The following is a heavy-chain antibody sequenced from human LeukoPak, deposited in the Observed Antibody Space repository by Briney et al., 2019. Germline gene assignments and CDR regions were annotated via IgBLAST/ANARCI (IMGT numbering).Heavy chain of an antibody. D-gene: IGHD1-7*01. CDR1: GYTFTSYG. Sequence: AASVKVSCKASGYTFTSYGISWVRQAPGQGLEWMGWISAYNGNTNYAQKLQGRVTMTTDKSTSTAYMELSSLRSEDTAVYYCARDSRYNWNYRHFDYWGQGTLVTVSS. CDR3: ARDSRYNWNYRHFDY. V-gene: IGHV1-18*01. CDR2: ISAYNGNT. J-gene: IGHJ4*02.